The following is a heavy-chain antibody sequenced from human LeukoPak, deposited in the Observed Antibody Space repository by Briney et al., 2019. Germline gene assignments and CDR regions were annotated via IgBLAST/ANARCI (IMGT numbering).Heavy chain of an antibody. CDR2: IYHSGST. Sequence: SETLTLTCAVSGYSISSGYYWGWIRQPPGKGLEWIGSIYHSGSTYYNPSLKSRVTISVDTSKNQFSLKLSSVTAADTAVYYCARHSTAMATGYWGQGTLVTVSS. V-gene: IGHV4-38-2*01. D-gene: IGHD5-18*01. CDR3: ARHSTAMATGY. CDR1: GYSISSGYY. J-gene: IGHJ4*02.